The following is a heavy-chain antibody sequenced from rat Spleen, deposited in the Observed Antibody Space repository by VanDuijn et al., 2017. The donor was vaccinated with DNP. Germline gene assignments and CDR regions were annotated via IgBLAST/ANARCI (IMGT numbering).Heavy chain of an antibody. J-gene: IGHJ2*01. Sequence: EVQLVESGGGLVQPGRSLKLSCAASGFIFSNYNMAWVRQAPTEGLEWIASITSGRGSTSYPDSVKGRFTVSRDDAKNTQYLQMDSLRSEDTATYYCATRTTQGFFDYWGQGVMVTVSS. CDR2: ITSGRGST. D-gene: IGHD1-10*01. CDR1: GFIFSNYN. CDR3: ATRTTQGFFDY. V-gene: IGHV5S13*01.